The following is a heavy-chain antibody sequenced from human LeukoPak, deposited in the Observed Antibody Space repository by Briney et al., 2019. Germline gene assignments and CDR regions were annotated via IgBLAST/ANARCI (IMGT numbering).Heavy chain of an antibody. CDR3: ARGRNYYDSSGYPYYDY. D-gene: IGHD3-22*01. J-gene: IGHJ4*02. V-gene: IGHV4-34*01. CDR1: GGSFSGYY. Sequence: SETLSLTCAVYGGSFSGYYWSWIRQPPGKGLKWIGEINHSGSTNYNPSLKSRVTISVDTSKNQFSLKLSSVTAADTAVYYCARGRNYYDSSGYPYYDYWGQGTLVTVSS. CDR2: INHSGST.